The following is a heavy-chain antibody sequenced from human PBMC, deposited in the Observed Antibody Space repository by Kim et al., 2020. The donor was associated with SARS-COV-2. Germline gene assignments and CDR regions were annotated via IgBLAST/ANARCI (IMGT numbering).Heavy chain of an antibody. CDR2: ISYDGSNK. J-gene: IGHJ6*02. CDR3: ARTDCSSTSCFYYYYGMDV. CDR1: GFTFSSYA. D-gene: IGHD2-2*01. V-gene: IGHV3-30*04. Sequence: GGSLRLSCAASGFTFSSYAMHWVRQAPGKGLEWVAVISYDGSNKYYADSVKGRFIISRDNSKNTLYLQMNSLRAEDTAVYYCARTDCSSTSCFYYYYGMDVWGQGTTVTVSS.